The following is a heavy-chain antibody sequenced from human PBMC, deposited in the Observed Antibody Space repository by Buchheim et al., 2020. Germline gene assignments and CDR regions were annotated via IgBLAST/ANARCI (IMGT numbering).Heavy chain of an antibody. CDR3: ARSYSSSWYPGYFDY. V-gene: IGHV3-7*01. J-gene: IGHJ4*02. CDR2: IKQDGSEK. D-gene: IGHD6-13*01. Sequence: EVQLVESGGGLVQPGGSLRLSCAASGFTFSSNWMSWVRQAPGKGLEWVANIKQDGSEKYYVDSVKGRFTISRDNAKNSLYLQMNSLRAEDTAVYYCARSYSSSWYPGYFDYWGQGTL. CDR1: GFTFSSNW.